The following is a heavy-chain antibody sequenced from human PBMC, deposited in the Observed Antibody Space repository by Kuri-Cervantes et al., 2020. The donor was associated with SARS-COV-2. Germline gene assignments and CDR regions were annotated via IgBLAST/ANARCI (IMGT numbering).Heavy chain of an antibody. CDR2: ISYDGSNK. V-gene: IGHV3-30*18. CDR1: GFTFSSYG. Sequence: GESLKISCAASGFTFSSYGMHWVRQAPGKGLEWVAVISYDGSNKYYADSVKGRFTISRDNSKNTLYLQMNSLRAEDTAVYYCAKARAEYYDFWSGYYGPIDYWGQGTLVTVSS. D-gene: IGHD3-3*01. CDR3: AKARAEYYDFWSGYYGPIDY. J-gene: IGHJ4*02.